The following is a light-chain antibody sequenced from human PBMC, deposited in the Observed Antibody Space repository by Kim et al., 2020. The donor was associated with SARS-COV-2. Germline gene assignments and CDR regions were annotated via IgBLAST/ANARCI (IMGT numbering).Light chain of an antibody. CDR3: CSYAGSYTFYV. J-gene: IGLJ1*01. CDR2: DVS. CDR1: SSDVGGYNY. V-gene: IGLV2-11*03. Sequence: QSVTISGPATSSDVGGYNYVSWYQQHPGKAPKLMIYDVSKRPSGVPDRFSGSKSDNTASLTISGLQAEDEADYYCCSYAGSYTFYVFGTGTKVTVL.